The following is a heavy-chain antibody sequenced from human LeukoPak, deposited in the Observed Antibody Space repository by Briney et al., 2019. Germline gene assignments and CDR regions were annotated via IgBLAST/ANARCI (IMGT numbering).Heavy chain of an antibody. CDR1: GLTFSNSW. V-gene: IGHV3-7*01. Sequence: GGSLRLSCVASGLTFSNSWMTWVRQAPGKGLEWVANIKKDGSETYYVDSVRGRFTVSRDNDKNSLYLEMNSLRDEDTAVYYCVRDRDCSNDVCRDYWGQGTLVTVSS. D-gene: IGHD2-8*01. CDR2: IKKDGSET. J-gene: IGHJ4*02. CDR3: VRDRDCSNDVCRDY.